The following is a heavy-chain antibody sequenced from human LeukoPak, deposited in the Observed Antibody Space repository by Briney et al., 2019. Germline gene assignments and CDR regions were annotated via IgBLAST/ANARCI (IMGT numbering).Heavy chain of an antibody. D-gene: IGHD3-10*01. J-gene: IGHJ4*02. V-gene: IGHV3-33*01. Sequence: GGSLRLSCAASGFTFSNYGMHCVRQAPGKGLEWVAVIWYDGSDEYYADSVKGRFTISRDNSKNTLYLQMNSLRAEDTAVYYCATSYGSGSYPVDYWGQGTLVSVSS. CDR2: IWYDGSDE. CDR1: GFTFSNYG. CDR3: ATSYGSGSYPVDY.